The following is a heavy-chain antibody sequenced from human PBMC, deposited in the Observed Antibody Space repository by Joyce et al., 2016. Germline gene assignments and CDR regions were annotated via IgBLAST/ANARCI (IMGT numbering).Heavy chain of an antibody. V-gene: IGHV3-74*01. CDR1: GFAFGTHW. D-gene: IGHD5-12*01. J-gene: IGHJ6*02. CDR3: SRGGYGHSLDV. CDR2: HYSEAGGA. Sequence: EAQLVESGGGIVQQGGSLRLSCADSGFAFGTHWMYWVRQSPGKGLEWFSHHYSEAGGANYADSVKGRFTIARDNAKSLLYFEMNSRPVDDTAVYYCSRGGYGHSLDVCGQGTTVTVSS.